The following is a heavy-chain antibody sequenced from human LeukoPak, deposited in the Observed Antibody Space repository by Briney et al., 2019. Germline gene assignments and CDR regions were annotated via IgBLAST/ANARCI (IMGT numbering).Heavy chain of an antibody. CDR3: ARELPDSTMYTIDY. CDR2: IWYDGSNK. J-gene: IGHJ4*02. CDR1: GFTFSSYG. V-gene: IGHV3-33*01. Sequence: PGRSLRLSCAASGFTFSSYGMHWVRQAPGKGLEWVAVIWYDGSNKYYTDSVKGRFTISRDNSKNTLCLQMNSLRAEDTAVYYCARELPDSTMYTIDYWGQGTLVTVSS. D-gene: IGHD5-18*01.